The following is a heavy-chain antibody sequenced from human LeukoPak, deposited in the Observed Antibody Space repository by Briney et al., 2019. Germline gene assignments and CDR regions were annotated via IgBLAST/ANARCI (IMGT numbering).Heavy chain of an antibody. Sequence: PGGSLRLSCAASGFTFSSYSMNWVRQAPGKGLEWVSSISSSSSYIYYADSVKGRFTISRDNAKNSLYLQMNSLRAEDTAVYYCARDGGGFQRDYYYYGMDVWGQWTTVTLSS. D-gene: IGHD3-16*01. CDR3: ARDGGGFQRDYYYYGMDV. CDR2: ISSSSSYI. CDR1: GFTFSSYS. J-gene: IGHJ6*02. V-gene: IGHV3-21*01.